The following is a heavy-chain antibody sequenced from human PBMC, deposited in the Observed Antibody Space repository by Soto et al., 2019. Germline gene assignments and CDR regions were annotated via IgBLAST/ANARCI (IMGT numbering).Heavy chain of an antibody. D-gene: IGHD2-21*01. CDR3: AKGILSATIAPYAKDV. CDR1: GFDFRSYA. Sequence: QVQLVESGGGVVQPGASLRLSCEASGFDFRSYAMHWVRQAPGKGLEWVGVISYDGGNIYYADSVKGRFTISRDNSKNTLYVQVKSLRPEDTAVYYCAKGILSATIAPYAKDVWGQGTTVTVSS. CDR2: ISYDGGNI. V-gene: IGHV3-30*18. J-gene: IGHJ6*02.